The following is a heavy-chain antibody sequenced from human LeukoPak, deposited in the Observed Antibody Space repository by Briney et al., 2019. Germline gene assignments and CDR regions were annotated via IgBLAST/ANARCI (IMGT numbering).Heavy chain of an antibody. V-gene: IGHV1-69*13. CDR2: IIPIFGTA. J-gene: IGHJ4*02. D-gene: IGHD6-19*01. CDR3: ARGICSGSPFDY. Sequence: SVKVSCKASGGTFSSYAISWVRQAPGQGLEWMGGIIPIFGTANYAQKFQGRVTITADESTSTAYMELSSLRSEDTAVYYCARGICSGSPFDYWGQGTLVTVSS. CDR1: GGTFSSYA.